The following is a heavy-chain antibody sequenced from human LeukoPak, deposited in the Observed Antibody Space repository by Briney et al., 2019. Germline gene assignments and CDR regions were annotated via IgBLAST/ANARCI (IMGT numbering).Heavy chain of an antibody. CDR2: INTNTGNP. J-gene: IGHJ4*02. D-gene: IGHD4-23*01. CDR1: GYTFTSYG. CDR3: ARDRSMVVTQGGGVPIDY. Sequence: GASVKVSCKASGYTFTSYGISWVRQAPGQGLEWMGWINTNTGNPTYAQGFTGRFVFSLDTSVSTAYLQISSLKAEDTAVYYCARDRSMVVTQGGGVPIDYWGQGTLVTVSS. V-gene: IGHV7-4-1*02.